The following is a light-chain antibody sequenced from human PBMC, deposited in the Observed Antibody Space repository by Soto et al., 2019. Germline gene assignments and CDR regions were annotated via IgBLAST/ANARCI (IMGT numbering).Light chain of an antibody. CDR2: SAS. CDR3: QQLNSYPQT. CDR1: RGISSY. Sequence: IPLTQSPSSLSASVGERVNIXWKASRGISSYLAWYQQKPGKAPKLLVYSASTLQSGVPSRFSGSGSGPDFTLTISSLQPEDSATYFCQQLNSYPQTFGQGTRLEIK. V-gene: IGKV1-9*01. J-gene: IGKJ5*01.